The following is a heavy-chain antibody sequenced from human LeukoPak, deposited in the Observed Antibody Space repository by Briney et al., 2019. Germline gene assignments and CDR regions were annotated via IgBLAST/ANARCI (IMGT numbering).Heavy chain of an antibody. V-gene: IGHV4-4*07. Sequence: SETLSLTCTVSGGSISSYYWSWIRQPAGRGLEWIGRIYTSGSTNYNPSLKSRVTISVDTSKNQFSLKLSSVTAADTAVYYCARDRYDSKRYYYYMDVWGKGTTVTVSS. CDR3: ARDRYDSKRYYYYMDV. CDR2: IYTSGST. D-gene: IGHD3-3*01. J-gene: IGHJ6*03. CDR1: GGSISSYY.